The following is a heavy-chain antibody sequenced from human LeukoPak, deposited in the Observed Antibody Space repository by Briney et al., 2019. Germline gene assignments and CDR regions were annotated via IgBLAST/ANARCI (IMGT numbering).Heavy chain of an antibody. D-gene: IGHD3/OR15-3a*01. J-gene: IGHJ5*02. CDR3: ARTDSYAEGWFDP. CDR2: INPNSGGT. Sequence: AAVKVSCKSSGYTFTGYYMHWVRQAPAQGLEWMGWINPNSGGTNYAQKFQGRITMTRDTSISKAYMELSRLRSDDTAVYYCARTDSYAEGWFDPWGQGTLVTVSS. V-gene: IGHV1-2*02. CDR1: GYTFTGYY.